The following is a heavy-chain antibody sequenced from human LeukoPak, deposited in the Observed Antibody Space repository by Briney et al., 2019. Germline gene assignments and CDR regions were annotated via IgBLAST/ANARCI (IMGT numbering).Heavy chain of an antibody. CDR2: IYYSGST. Sequence: SSETLSLTXTVSGGSISSYYWSWIRQPPGKGLEWIGYIYYSGSTNYNPSLKSRATISVDTSKNQFSLKLSSVTAADTAVYYCARVYYYDSSGYSHTFDYWGQGTLVTVSS. D-gene: IGHD3-22*01. V-gene: IGHV4-59*01. J-gene: IGHJ4*02. CDR3: ARVYYYDSSGYSHTFDY. CDR1: GGSISSYY.